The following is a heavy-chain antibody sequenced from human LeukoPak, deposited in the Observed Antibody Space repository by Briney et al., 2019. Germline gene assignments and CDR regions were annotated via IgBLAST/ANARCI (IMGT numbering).Heavy chain of an antibody. CDR1: GYTFTSYA. V-gene: IGHV1-3*01. J-gene: IGHJ5*02. CDR2: IIAGNGNT. CDR3: ARDCSGGPPGWFDP. D-gene: IGHD2-15*01. Sequence: EASVKVSCKASGYTFTSYAMHWVRQAPGQSLEWMGWIIAGNGNTKYSQRFQGRVTITRDTSASTAYMELSSLRSDDTAVYYCARDCSGGPPGWFDPWGQGTLVTVST.